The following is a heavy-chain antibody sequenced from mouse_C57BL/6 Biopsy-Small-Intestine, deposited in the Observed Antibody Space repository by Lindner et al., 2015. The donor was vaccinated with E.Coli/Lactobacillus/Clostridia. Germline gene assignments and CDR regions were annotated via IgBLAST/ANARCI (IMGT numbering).Heavy chain of an antibody. Sequence: SVKVSCKASGFTFRSSAVQWVRQARGQRLEWIGWIVVDNSNTKYAQKFEERVTITSDMSTGTVYMEVSSLRSEDTAVYYCAADSRGYSGLQRYLHYGMDVWGQGTTVIVSS. CDR1: GFTFRSSA. D-gene: IGHD2-1*01. CDR2: IVVDNSNT. V-gene: IGHV1-69*02. J-gene: IGHJ1*01. CDR3: AADSRGYSGLQRYLHYGMDV.